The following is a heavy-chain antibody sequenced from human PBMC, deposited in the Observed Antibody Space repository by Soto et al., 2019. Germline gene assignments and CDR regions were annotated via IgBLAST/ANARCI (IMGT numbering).Heavy chain of an antibody. CDR2: ISGSGGST. D-gene: IGHD6-13*01. CDR3: AKAGYSSSWPSDLYYYYGMDV. CDR1: GFTFSSYA. J-gene: IGHJ6*02. V-gene: IGHV3-23*01. Sequence: GGSLRLSCAASGFTFSSYAMSWVRQAPGKGLEWVSAISGSGGSTYYADSVKGRFTISRDNSQNTLYLQMNSLRAEDTAVYYCAKAGYSSSWPSDLYYYYGMDVWGQGTTVTVSS.